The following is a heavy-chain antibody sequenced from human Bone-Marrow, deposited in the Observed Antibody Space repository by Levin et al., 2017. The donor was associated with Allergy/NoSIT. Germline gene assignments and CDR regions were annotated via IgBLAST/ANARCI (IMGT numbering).Heavy chain of an antibody. CDR2: IYPGDADT. CDR3: ARRGTRDYYYYMDV. CDR1: GYSFTSYW. D-gene: IGHD1-1*01. Sequence: KVSCKGSGYSFTSYWIGWVRQMPGKGLEWMGIIYPGDADTRYSPSFQGQVTISADKSISTPYLQWSSLKASDTAMYYCARRGTRDYYYYMDVWGKGTSVTVSS. V-gene: IGHV5-51*01. J-gene: IGHJ6*03.